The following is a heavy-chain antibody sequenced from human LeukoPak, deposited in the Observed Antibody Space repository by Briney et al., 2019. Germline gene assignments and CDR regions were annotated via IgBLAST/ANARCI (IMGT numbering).Heavy chain of an antibody. D-gene: IGHD6-19*01. CDR2: IGSGADL. V-gene: IGHV3-23*01. CDR1: GFTFSNFA. CDR3: AKGIYSSGWSYFDY. Sequence: PGGSLRLSCAASGFTFSNFAMSWVRQAPGKGPEWVSTIGSGADLFYADSVKGRFTISRDNSKNTLYLQMNSLRAEDTAVYYCAKGIYSSGWSYFDYWGHGTLVTVSS. J-gene: IGHJ4*01.